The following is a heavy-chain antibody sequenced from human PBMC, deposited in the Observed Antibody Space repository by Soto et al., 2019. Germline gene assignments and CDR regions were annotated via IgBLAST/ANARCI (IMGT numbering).Heavy chain of an antibody. CDR3: ARDRGQAAAGYYGMDV. CDR2: ISCDGSNK. J-gene: IGHJ6*02. V-gene: IGHV3-30-3*01. D-gene: IGHD6-13*01. Sequence: PGGSLRLSCAASGFTFSSYAMHWVRQAPGKGLEWVAVISCDGSNKYYADSVKGRFTISRDNSKNTLYLQMNSLRAEDTAVYYCARDRGQAAAGYYGMDVRGQGTTVTVSS. CDR1: GFTFSSYA.